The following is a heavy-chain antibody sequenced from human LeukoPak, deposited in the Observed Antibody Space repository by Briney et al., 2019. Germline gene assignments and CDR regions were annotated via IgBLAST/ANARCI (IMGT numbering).Heavy chain of an antibody. Sequence: PGGSLRLSCAASGFTFSSYSMTWVRQAPGKGLEWVSYISSSSSTIYCADSVKGRFTISRDSAKKSLYLQMNSLTVEDTAVYYCARCSSWYLEYFQLWGQGTLVTVSS. J-gene: IGHJ1*01. CDR3: ARCSSWYLEYFQL. D-gene: IGHD6-13*01. V-gene: IGHV3-48*01. CDR2: ISSSSSTI. CDR1: GFTFSSYS.